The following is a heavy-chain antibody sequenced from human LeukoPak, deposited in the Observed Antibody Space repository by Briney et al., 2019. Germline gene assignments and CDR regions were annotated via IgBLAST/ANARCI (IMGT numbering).Heavy chain of an antibody. Sequence: SETLSLTCTVSDDSITNYYWTWIRQSAGKGLEWIGRINTSGNINYNPSLKSRVTLSLDTSKNEFSLKLDSVTAADTAVYYCARGRGLWSARRGVFDYWGQGTLVTVSS. V-gene: IGHV4-4*07. CDR1: DDSITNYY. J-gene: IGHJ4*02. D-gene: IGHD3-10*01. CDR2: INTSGNI. CDR3: ARGRGLWSARRGVFDY.